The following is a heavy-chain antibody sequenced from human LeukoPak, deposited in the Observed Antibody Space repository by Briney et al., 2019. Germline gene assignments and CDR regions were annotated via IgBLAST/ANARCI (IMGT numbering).Heavy chain of an antibody. CDR1: GFTFSSYS. Sequence: GGSLRLSCAASGFTFSSYSMNWVRQAPGRGLGWVSSISSSSSYIYYADSAKGRCTIPRDNAKNSLYLQMNSLRAEDTAVYYCARGGFRSIDAFDIWGQGTMVTVSS. CDR2: ISSSSSYI. D-gene: IGHD3-16*02. V-gene: IGHV3-21*01. J-gene: IGHJ3*02. CDR3: ARGGFRSIDAFDI.